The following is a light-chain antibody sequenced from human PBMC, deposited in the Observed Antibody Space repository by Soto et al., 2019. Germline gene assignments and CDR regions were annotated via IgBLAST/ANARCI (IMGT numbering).Light chain of an antibody. CDR1: QSISSW. J-gene: IGKJ5*01. Sequence: DIQMTQSPSTLSASVGDRLTITCRASQSISSWLAWYQQKLGKAPKLLIFDASSLESGVPSRFSGSGSGTEFTLTISSLQPDDFAVYFCQQYNTFPVTFGQGTRLEI. CDR2: DAS. CDR3: QQYNTFPVT. V-gene: IGKV1-5*01.